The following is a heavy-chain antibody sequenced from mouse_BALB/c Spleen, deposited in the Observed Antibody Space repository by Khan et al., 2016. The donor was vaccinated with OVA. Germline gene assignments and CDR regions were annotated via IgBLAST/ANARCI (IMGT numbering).Heavy chain of an antibody. CDR2: INYSGTT. V-gene: IGHV3-2*02. J-gene: IGHJ3*01. CDR3: VRGRAY. Sequence: EVQLQESGPGLVKPSQSLSLTCTVTGYSITSDYAWNWIRQFPGNKLEWMGYINYSGTTSKKPSLKSRISITRDTSKNQFFLQLNSVTTEDTATYYCVRGRAYWGQGTLVTVSA. CDR1: GYSITSDYA.